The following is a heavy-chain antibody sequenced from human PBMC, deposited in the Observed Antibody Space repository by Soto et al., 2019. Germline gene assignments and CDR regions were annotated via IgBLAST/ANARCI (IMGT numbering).Heavy chain of an antibody. CDR1: GSRFSNYV. V-gene: IGHV1-69*06. J-gene: IGHJ4*02. CDR3: AREGRGKKAGYNGLVSLGY. CDR2: IIPIFNST. Sequence: SVKVSCKVSGSRFSNYVISWVRQAPGHGLERLGRIIPIFNSTKYAQSFQGRVTITADKSTSTASLELSSLRSDDTAVYYCAREGRGKKAGYNGLVSLGYWGQGTLVTVSS. D-gene: IGHD2-2*02.